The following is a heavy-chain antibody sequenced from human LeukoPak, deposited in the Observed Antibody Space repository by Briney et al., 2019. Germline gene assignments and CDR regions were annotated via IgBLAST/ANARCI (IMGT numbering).Heavy chain of an antibody. CDR1: GGSFSGYY. Sequence: SETLSLTCAVYGGSFSGYYWSWIRQPPGKGLEWIGYIYYSGSTNYNPSLKSRVTISVDTSKNQFSLKLSSVTAADTAVYYCARVSGITIFGVVTRDAFDIWGQGTMVTVSS. CDR2: IYYSGST. CDR3: ARVSGITIFGVVTRDAFDI. V-gene: IGHV4-59*01. D-gene: IGHD3-3*01. J-gene: IGHJ3*02.